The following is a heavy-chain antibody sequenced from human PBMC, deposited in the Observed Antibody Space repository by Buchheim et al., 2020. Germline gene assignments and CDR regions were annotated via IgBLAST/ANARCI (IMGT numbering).Heavy chain of an antibody. CDR3: ARDRDEGYCSGGSCPLIDY. J-gene: IGHJ4*02. Sequence: EVQLVESGGGLVQPGGSLRLSCAASGFTFSSYSMNWVRQAPGKGLEWVSYISSSSSTIYYADSVKGRFTISRDNAKNSLYLQMNSLRDEDTAVYYCARDRDEGYCSGGSCPLIDYWGQGTL. CDR1: GFTFSSYS. CDR2: ISSSSSTI. V-gene: IGHV3-48*02. D-gene: IGHD2-15*01.